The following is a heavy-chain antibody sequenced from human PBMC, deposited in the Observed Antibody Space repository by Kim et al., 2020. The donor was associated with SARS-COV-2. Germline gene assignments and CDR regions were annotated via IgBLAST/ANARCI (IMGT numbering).Heavy chain of an antibody. Sequence: GGSLRLSCAASGSTFSNAWMSWVRQAPGKGLEWVGRIKSKTDGGTTDYAAPVKGRFTISRDDSKNTLYLQMNSLKTEDTAVYYCTNLALDYGDYIKAFDIWGQGTMVTVSS. D-gene: IGHD4-17*01. CDR3: TNLALDYGDYIKAFDI. CDR2: IKSKTDGGTT. CDR1: GSTFSNAW. V-gene: IGHV3-15*01. J-gene: IGHJ3*02.